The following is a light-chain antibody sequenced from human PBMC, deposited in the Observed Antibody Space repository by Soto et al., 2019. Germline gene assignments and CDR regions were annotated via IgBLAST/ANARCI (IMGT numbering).Light chain of an antibody. J-gene: IGLJ1*01. CDR3: CSYTATTTYV. Sequence: QSVLTQPASVSGSPGQSISISCTGTGNDVGGYTFASWYQQHPDKVPKLVIFDVNRRPSGVSDRFSGSKSVNAASLTISGLQAEDEADYYCCSYTATTTYVFGTGTKVTVL. V-gene: IGLV2-14*03. CDR1: GNDVGGYTF. CDR2: DVN.